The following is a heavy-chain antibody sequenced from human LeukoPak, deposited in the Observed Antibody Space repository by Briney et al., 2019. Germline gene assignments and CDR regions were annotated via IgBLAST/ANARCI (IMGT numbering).Heavy chain of an antibody. CDR1: GYTFTSYD. CDR2: MNPNSGNT. V-gene: IGHV1-8*01. CDR3: ARDPSNTSGRYTYFDY. Sequence: ASVKVSCKASGYTFTSYDINWVRQATGQGLEWMGWMNPNSGNTGYAQKFQGRVTMTRNTSISTAYMELRSLRSDDTAVYYCARDPSNTSGRYTYFDYWGQGTLVTVSS. J-gene: IGHJ4*02. D-gene: IGHD3-16*02.